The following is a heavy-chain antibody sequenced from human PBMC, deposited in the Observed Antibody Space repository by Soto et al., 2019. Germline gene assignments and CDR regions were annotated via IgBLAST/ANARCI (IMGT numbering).Heavy chain of an antibody. J-gene: IGHJ4*02. Sequence: EVQLVESGGGLVKPGGSLRLSCAASGFTFSSYSMNWVRQAPGKGLEWVSSISTSTSYIYYADSVKGRFTISRDNAKISLYLQMTSLRAEDTAVYYCARGGGDYPASDYWGQGTLVTVSS. V-gene: IGHV3-21*01. CDR3: ARGGGDYPASDY. CDR2: ISTSTSYI. D-gene: IGHD4-17*01. CDR1: GFTFSSYS.